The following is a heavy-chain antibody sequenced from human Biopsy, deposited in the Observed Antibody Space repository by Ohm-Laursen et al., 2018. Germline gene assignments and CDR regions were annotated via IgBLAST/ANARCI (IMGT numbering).Heavy chain of an antibody. CDR3: ARDRDRRGWFDP. CDR2: IYTSGIT. J-gene: IGHJ5*02. CDR1: GGSLSSYS. D-gene: IGHD1-14*01. V-gene: IGHV4-4*07. Sequence: SDTLSLTCTVSGGSLSSYSWSWIRQPAGKGLEWIGQIYTSGITNYNPSLKSRVTMSVDTSKNKFSLRVSSVTAVDTAVYYCARDRDRRGWFDPWGQGTPATVSS.